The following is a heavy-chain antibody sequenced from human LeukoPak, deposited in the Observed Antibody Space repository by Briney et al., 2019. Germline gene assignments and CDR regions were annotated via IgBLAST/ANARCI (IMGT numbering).Heavy chain of an antibody. V-gene: IGHV4-59*01. Sequence: SETLCLTCTVSGGSISSYYWSWIRQPPGKGLEWIGYIYYSGSTNYNPSLKSRVTISVDTSKNQFSLKLSSVTAADTAVYYCARQIAVAGVGAFDIWGQGTMVTVSS. D-gene: IGHD6-19*01. CDR1: GGSISSYY. J-gene: IGHJ3*02. CDR3: ARQIAVAGVGAFDI. CDR2: IYYSGST.